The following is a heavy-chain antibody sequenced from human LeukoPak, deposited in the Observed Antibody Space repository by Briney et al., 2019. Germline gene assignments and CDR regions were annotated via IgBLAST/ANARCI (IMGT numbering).Heavy chain of an antibody. CDR1: GFTFSSYA. Sequence: GSLRLSCAASGFTFSSYAMSWIRQPPGKGLEWIGEINHSGSTNYNPSLKSRVTISVDTSKNQFSLKLSSVTAADTAVYYCARVMVRGVIIPFKYFDYWGQGTLVTVSS. CDR2: INHSGST. CDR3: ARVMVRGVIIPFKYFDY. V-gene: IGHV4-34*01. D-gene: IGHD3-10*01. J-gene: IGHJ4*02.